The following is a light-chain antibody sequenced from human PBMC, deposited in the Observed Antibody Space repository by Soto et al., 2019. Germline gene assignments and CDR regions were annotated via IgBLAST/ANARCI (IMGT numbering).Light chain of an antibody. J-gene: IGLJ1*01. CDR2: DVS. Sequence: QSVLTQPASVSGSPGQSITISCTGTSSDVGGYNYVSWYQQHPGKAPKLMIYDVSNRPSGVSNRFSGSKSGNTASLTISGLQAEDEADYYCSSYTSSSTLGVFGTGTKL. CDR1: SSDVGGYNY. CDR3: SSYTSSSTLGV. V-gene: IGLV2-14*01.